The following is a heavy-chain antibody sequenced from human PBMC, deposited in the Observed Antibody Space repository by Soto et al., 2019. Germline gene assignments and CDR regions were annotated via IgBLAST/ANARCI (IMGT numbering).Heavy chain of an antibody. V-gene: IGHV1-3*01. D-gene: IGHD3-10*01. CDR3: ARANGSGSYYSYYGMDV. J-gene: IGHJ6*02. CDR1: GYTFTSYS. CDR2: INAGNGNT. Sequence: ASLKVSCTASGYTFTSYSMHCVRQSPVQMLEWMGWINAGNGNTKYSQKFQGRVTITRDTSASTAYMELSSLRSEDTAVYYCARANGSGSYYSYYGMDVWGQGTTVTVSS.